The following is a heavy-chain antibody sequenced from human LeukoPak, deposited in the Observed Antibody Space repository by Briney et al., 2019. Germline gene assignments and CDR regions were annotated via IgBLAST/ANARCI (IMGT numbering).Heavy chain of an antibody. CDR3: ARERLGGVDY. V-gene: IGHV3-48*01. CDR1: GFTCSSYS. J-gene: IGHJ4*02. Sequence: GGSLRLSCAASGFTCSSYSMKWVRQAPGKGLEGVSYISSSSSTIYYADSVKGRFTISRDNAKNSLYLQMNSLRAEDTAVYYCARERLGGVDYWGQGTLVTVSS. CDR2: ISSSSSTI. D-gene: IGHD5-12*01.